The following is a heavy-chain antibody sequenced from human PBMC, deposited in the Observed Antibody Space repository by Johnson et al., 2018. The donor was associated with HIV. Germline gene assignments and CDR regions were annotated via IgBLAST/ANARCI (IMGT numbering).Heavy chain of an antibody. J-gene: IGHJ3*02. V-gene: IGHV3-30*04. D-gene: IGHD1-7*01. CDR1: GFTFSSYA. CDR3: ARNQGRRNYYDAFDI. CDR2: ISYDGSNN. Sequence: QVQLVESGGGVVQPGRSLRLSCAASGFTFSSYAMHWVRQAPAKGLQWVAVISYDGSNNYYADSVKGRFTISRDNSKNTLYLQMNSLRAEDTAVYYCARNQGRRNYYDAFDIWGQGTMVTVSS.